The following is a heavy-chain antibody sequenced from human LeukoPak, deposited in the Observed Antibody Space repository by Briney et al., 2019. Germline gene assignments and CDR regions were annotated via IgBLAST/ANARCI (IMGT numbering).Heavy chain of an antibody. J-gene: IGHJ4*02. CDR3: AKDFWSGYYPDY. CDR1: GFTFSSYS. V-gene: IGHV3-23*01. CDR2: SGSGGST. D-gene: IGHD3-3*01. Sequence: GGSLRLSCAASGFTFSSYSMNWVRQAPGKGLEWVSGSGSGGSTHYADSVKGRFTISRDNSKNTLYLQMNSLRAEDTAKYYCAKDFWSGYYPDYWGQGTLVTVSS.